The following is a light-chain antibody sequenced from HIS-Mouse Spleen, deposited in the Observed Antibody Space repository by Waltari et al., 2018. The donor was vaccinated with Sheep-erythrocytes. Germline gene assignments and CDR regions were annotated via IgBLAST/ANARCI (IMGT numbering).Light chain of an antibody. CDR2: FGS. CDR3: MEALQTPWT. CDR1: QSLLHSNGSNY. V-gene: IGKV2-28*01. J-gene: IGKJ1*01. Sequence: DIVMTQSPLSLPVTPGEPASISCRSSQSLLHSNGSNYLDWYLQKPGQAPRLLIYFGSSRASGVPDRFRGSGLGTDFTLKLSRVEAEDVGVYCCMEALQTPWTCGQGTKVEIK.